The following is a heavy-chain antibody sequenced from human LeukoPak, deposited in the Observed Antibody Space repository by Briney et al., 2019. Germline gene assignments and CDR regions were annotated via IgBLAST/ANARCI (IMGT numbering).Heavy chain of an antibody. CDR2: IYYSGST. V-gene: IGHV4-59*01. CDR3: ARDRYSNLDY. D-gene: IGHD4-11*01. J-gene: IGHJ4*02. Sequence: SETLSLTCTVSGGSISSYYWSWIRQPPGKGLEWIGYIYYSGSTNYNPSLKSRVTISVDTSKNQFSLKPSSVTAADTAVYYCARDRYSNLDYWGQGTLVTVSS. CDR1: GGSISSYY.